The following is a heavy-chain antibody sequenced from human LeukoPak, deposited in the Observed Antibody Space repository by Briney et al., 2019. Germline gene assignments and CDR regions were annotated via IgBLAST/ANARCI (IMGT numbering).Heavy chain of an antibody. CDR1: GFTFSSYA. J-gene: IGHJ4*02. CDR3: ATIPHYYGSGSYPEVDY. Sequence: GGSLRLSCAASGFTFSSYAMSWVRQAPGKGLEWVSAISGSGGSTYYADSVKGRFTISRDNSKNTLYLQMNSLRAEDTAVYYCATIPHYYGSGSYPEVDYWGQGTLVTVSS. D-gene: IGHD3-10*01. CDR2: ISGSGGST. V-gene: IGHV3-23*01.